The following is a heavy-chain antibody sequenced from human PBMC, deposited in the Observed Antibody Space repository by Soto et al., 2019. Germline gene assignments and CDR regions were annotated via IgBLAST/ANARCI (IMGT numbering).Heavy chain of an antibody. CDR3: ARGPGQQLAYYYYYGMDV. D-gene: IGHD6-13*01. Sequence: PGGSLRLSCAASGFTFSIYSMNWVRQAPGKGLEWVSSISSSSSYIYYADSVKGRFTISRDTAKNSLYLQMNSLRAEDTAVYYCARGPGQQLAYYYYYGMDVWGQGTTVTVSS. V-gene: IGHV3-21*01. CDR2: ISSSSSYI. CDR1: GFTFSIYS. J-gene: IGHJ6*02.